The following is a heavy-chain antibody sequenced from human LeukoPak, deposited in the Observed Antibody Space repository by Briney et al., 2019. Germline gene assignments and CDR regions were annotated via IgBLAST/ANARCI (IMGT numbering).Heavy chain of an antibody. Sequence: SETLSLTCTVSGGSISSSRYYWGWIRQPPGKGLEWIGSIYYSGGTYYNPSLKSRVTISVYTSKNQFSLKLSSVTAADTAVYYCATDDFWSGYYAHYWGQGTLVTVSS. CDR2: IYYSGGT. CDR3: ATDDFWSGYYAHY. D-gene: IGHD3-3*01. V-gene: IGHV4-39*01. J-gene: IGHJ4*02. CDR1: GGSISSSRYY.